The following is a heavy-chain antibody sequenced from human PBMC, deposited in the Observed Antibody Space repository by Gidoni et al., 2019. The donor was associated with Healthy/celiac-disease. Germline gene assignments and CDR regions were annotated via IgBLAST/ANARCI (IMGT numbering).Heavy chain of an antibody. CDR3: ARGGGHYYYDSSTGFDY. D-gene: IGHD3-22*01. J-gene: IGHJ4*02. CDR2: IYHSGST. CDR1: GGSISSGGYS. Sequence: QLQLQESGSGLVKPSQTLSLTCAVSGGSISSGGYSWSWIRQPPGKGLEWIGYIYHSGSTYYNPSLKSRVTISVDRSKNQFSLKLSSVTAADTAVYYCARGGGHYYYDSSTGFDYWGQGTLVTVSS. V-gene: IGHV4-30-2*01.